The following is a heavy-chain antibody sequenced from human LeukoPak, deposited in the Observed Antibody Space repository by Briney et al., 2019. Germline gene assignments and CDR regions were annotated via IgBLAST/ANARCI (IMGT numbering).Heavy chain of an antibody. CDR2: IYPGDSNT. Sequence: GESLKIFCRSSGYSFTNLWIGWVRQMPGKGLEWIVVIYPGDSNTIYSPSFQGQVPMSVDKSICTDYLQWSSLTTSDTVMDYCARHVTYGARGGEYFQHWGLGTLVTVSS. J-gene: IGHJ1*01. V-gene: IGHV5-51*01. CDR3: ARHVTYGARGGEYFQH. CDR1: GYSFTNLW. D-gene: IGHD4/OR15-4a*01.